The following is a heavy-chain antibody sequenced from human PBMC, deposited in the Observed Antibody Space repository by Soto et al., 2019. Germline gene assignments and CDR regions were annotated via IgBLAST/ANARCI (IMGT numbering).Heavy chain of an antibody. J-gene: IGHJ4*02. CDR3: AKGGSAYCSGGTCYHPFDY. Sequence: GGSLRLSCATSGFTFRTYAMHWVRRAPGKGLEWVSTISGNGGGTYYADSVKGRFTISRDNSKNTLYLQMDSLRVEDTAVYYCAKGGSAYCSGGTCYHPFDYWGQGTLVTVSS. V-gene: IGHV3-23*01. CDR2: ISGNGGGT. D-gene: IGHD2-15*01. CDR1: GFTFRTYA.